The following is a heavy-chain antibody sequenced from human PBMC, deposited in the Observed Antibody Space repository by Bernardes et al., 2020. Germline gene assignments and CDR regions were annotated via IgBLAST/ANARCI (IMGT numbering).Heavy chain of an antibody. D-gene: IGHD1-26*01. CDR2: INHSAST. CDR3: ARSAAKWEFSLDY. J-gene: IGHJ4*02. Sequence: SETLSLTCAVYGGSFSGYYWSWIRQPPGMGLEWIGEINHSASTNYNPSLKSRVTISVDTSKNQFSLKLSSVTAADTAVYFCARSAAKWEFSLDYWGQGTLVTVSS. CDR1: GGSFSGYY. V-gene: IGHV4-34*01.